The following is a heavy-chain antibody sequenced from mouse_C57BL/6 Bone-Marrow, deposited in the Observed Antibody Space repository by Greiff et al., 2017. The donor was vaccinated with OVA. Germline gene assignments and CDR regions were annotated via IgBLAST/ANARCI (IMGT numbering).Heavy chain of an antibody. V-gene: IGHV3-1*01. D-gene: IGHD1-1*01. CDR2: ISYSGST. J-gene: IGHJ1*03. Sequence: VQLQQSGPGMVKPSQSLSLTCTVTGYSITSGYDWHWIRHFPGNKLEWMGYISYSGSTNYNPSLKSRISITHDTSKNHFFLKLNSVTTEDTATYYCARGPPTVVATEWYFDVWGTGTTVTVSS. CDR1: GYSITSGYD. CDR3: ARGPPTVVATEWYFDV.